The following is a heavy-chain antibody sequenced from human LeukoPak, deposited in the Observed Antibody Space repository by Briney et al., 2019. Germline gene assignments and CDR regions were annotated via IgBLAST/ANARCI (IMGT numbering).Heavy chain of an antibody. CDR1: GGTFSSYA. V-gene: IGHV1-69*06. D-gene: IGHD3-22*01. CDR2: IIPIFGTA. Sequence: EASVKVSCKASGGTFSSYAISWVRQAPGQGLEWMGGIIPIFGTANYAQKFQGRVTITADKSTSTAYMELSSLRSEDTAVYYCAREPDSSGYHFDYWGQGTLVTVSS. J-gene: IGHJ4*02. CDR3: AREPDSSGYHFDY.